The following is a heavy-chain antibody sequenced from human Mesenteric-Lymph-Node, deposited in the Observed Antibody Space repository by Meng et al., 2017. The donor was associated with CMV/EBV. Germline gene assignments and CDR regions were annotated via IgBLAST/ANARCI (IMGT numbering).Heavy chain of an antibody. CDR2: IYHTGTT. D-gene: IGHD1/OR15-1a*01. Sequence: SVSSGSYFWNCLRQPPGKGLEWIEHIYHTGTTNYNPSLRTRVTISVDTSNNQFSLKLTSVIAADTAVYYCARAPVYGTTPGSYYFDFWGPGILVTVSS. CDR1: SVSSGSYF. CDR3: ARAPVYGTTPGSYYFDF. V-gene: IGHV4-61*01. J-gene: IGHJ4*02.